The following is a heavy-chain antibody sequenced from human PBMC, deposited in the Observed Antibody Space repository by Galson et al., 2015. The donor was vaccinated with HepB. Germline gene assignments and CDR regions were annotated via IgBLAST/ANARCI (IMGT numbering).Heavy chain of an antibody. CDR1: GFTFNNYA. J-gene: IGHJ4*03. Sequence: SLRLSCAASGFTFNNYAMSWVRQAPGKGLEWVATISGISTNTYFADSVKGRFTISRDDSKNTLYLQMNSLRGEDTAFYYCAKRAYTAQQGIRYFDYWGQGTLVTVSS. D-gene: IGHD2-2*02. CDR2: ISGISTNT. CDR3: AKRAYTAQQGIRYFDY. V-gene: IGHV3-23*01.